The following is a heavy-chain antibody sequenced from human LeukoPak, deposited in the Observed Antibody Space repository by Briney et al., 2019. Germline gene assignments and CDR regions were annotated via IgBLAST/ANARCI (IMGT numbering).Heavy chain of an antibody. CDR3: AKVGPRDYGGNLFDY. CDR1: GFTFSSYV. CDR2: ISGSGGST. J-gene: IGHJ4*02. D-gene: IGHD4-23*01. Sequence: GGSLRLSCAASGFTFSSYVMSWVRQAPGKGLEWVSAISGSGGSTYYADSVKGRFTISRDNSKNTLYLQMNSLRAEDTAVYYCAKVGPRDYGGNLFDYWGQGTLVTVSS. V-gene: IGHV3-23*01.